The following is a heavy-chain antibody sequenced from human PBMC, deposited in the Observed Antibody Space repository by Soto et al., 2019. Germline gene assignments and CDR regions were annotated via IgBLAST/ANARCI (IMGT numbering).Heavy chain of an antibody. D-gene: IGHD3-10*02. J-gene: IGHJ5*02. CDR1: GYTSTNYW. V-gene: IGHV5-10-1*01. CDR3: AKTYFYVIAGSYGSFDS. Sequence: GESLKISCKGSGYTSTNYWINWVRQVPGKGLEWMGRIDPTDSYTNYSPSFQGRVTISVDKSINTAYLQWSSLKASDTAMYYCAKTYFYVIAGSYGSFDSWGQG. CDR2: IDPTDSYT.